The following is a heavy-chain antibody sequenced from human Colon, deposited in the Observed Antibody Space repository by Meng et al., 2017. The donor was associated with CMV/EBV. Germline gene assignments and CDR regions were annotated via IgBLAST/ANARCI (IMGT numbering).Heavy chain of an antibody. Sequence: GESLKISCAASGLTFNGYGLHWVRQAPGKGLEWVAFIGSDGSINRYSDSVKGRFNISRNNSKSTLWLQMHILRPEDTALYYCAREGYSNFDYWGQGTLVTVSS. D-gene: IGHD4-11*01. CDR1: GLTFNGYG. J-gene: IGHJ4*02. CDR3: AREGYSNFDY. CDR2: IGSDGSIN. V-gene: IGHV3-30*02.